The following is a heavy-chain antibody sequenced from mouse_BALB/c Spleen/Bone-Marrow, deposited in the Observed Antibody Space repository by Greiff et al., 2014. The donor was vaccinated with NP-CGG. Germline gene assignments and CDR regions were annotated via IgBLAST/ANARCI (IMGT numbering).Heavy chain of an antibody. CDR1: GFNIKDTY. CDR2: IDPANGNT. Sequence: EVQLQQSGAELVKPGASVKLSCTASGFNIKDTYMHWVKQRPEQGLEWIGRIDPANGNTNYDPKFQGKATITADTSSNTAYLQLSSLTSEDTAVYYCARWDGNYIYAMDYWGQGTSVTVSS. V-gene: IGHV14-3*02. CDR3: ARWDGNYIYAMDY. J-gene: IGHJ4*01. D-gene: IGHD2-1*01.